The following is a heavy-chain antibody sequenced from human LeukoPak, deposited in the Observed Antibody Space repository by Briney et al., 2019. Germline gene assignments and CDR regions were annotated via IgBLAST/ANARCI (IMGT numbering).Heavy chain of an antibody. CDR2: IYTSGST. J-gene: IGHJ3*02. Sequence: SETLSLTCTVSGGSISSSSYYWSWIRQPAGKGLEWIGRIYTSGSTNYNPSLKSRVTMSVDTSKNQFSLKLSSVTAADTAVYYCARDYAFDIWGQGTMVTVSS. CDR3: ARDYAFDI. CDR1: GGSISSSSYY. V-gene: IGHV4-61*02.